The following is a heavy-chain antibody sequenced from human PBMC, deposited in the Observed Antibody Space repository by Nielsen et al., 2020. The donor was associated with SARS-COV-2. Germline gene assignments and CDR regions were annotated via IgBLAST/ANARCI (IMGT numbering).Heavy chain of an antibody. D-gene: IGHD2-2*01. J-gene: IGHJ4*02. Sequence: ASVKVSCKASGYTFTAYAIHWVRQDPGQRLEWMGWINSDSGNTKYSQKFRGRVTITRVTSASTAYMELSGLSSEDTAVYYCARSRGCSATSCFFDYWGQGALVTVSS. CDR3: ARSRGCSATSCFFDY. V-gene: IGHV1-3*04. CDR2: INSDSGNT. CDR1: GYTFTAYA.